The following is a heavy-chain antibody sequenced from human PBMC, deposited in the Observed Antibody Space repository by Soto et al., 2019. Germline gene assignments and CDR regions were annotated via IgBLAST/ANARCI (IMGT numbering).Heavy chain of an antibody. CDR3: VRDQKYFRVNGNWFDS. J-gene: IGHJ5*01. D-gene: IGHD2-2*01. Sequence: ASVSVSCKXSGYTSADFGISWVRQAPGQGLEWMGWVSGNNGASNPAPKVQGRITMTLDTSTGVSYMALRSLRSDDTAIYYCVRDQKYFRVNGNWFDSWGQGTLVTVSS. V-gene: IGHV1-18*04. CDR1: GYTSADFG. CDR2: VSGNNGAS.